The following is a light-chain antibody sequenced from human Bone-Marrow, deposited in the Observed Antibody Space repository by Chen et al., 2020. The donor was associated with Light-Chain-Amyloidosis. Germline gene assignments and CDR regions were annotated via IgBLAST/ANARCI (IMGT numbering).Light chain of an antibody. CDR1: QSIGTN. CDR2: GAS. J-gene: IGKJ1*01. Sequence: LMTQSPVTLSLSPGERATLSCRASQSIGTNLAWYQQKPGQAPRLLIYGASTRATGIPARFSGSGSGTEFTLTISSLQSEDFAVYYCQQSDDWPPWTFGQGTKVEIK. CDR3: QQSDDWPPWT. V-gene: IGKV3-15*01.